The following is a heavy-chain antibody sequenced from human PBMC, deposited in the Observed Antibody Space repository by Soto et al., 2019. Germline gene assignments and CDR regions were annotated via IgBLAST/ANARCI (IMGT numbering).Heavy chain of an antibody. CDR1: GYSFTSYD. D-gene: IGHD6-19*01. CDR3: ARAPRPAAIAVLDH. J-gene: IGHJ4*02. V-gene: IGHV1-8*01. Sequence: GASVKVSCKASGYSFTSYDINWLRQATGQGPEWMGWVNPNTGDTGLAQRFQARVTLSSDTSINTAYVEVSNLRPDDTAIYFCARAPRPAAIAVLDHWGQGTLVTVSS. CDR2: VNPNTGDT.